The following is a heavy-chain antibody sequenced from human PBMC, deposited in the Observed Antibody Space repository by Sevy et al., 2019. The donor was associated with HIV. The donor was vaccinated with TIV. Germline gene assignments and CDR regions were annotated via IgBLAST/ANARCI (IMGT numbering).Heavy chain of an antibody. D-gene: IGHD1-26*01. CDR1: GFTFDDYA. V-gene: IGHV3-9*01. CDR2: ISWNSGSI. Sequence: GGSLRLSCAASGFTFDDYAMHWVRQAPGKGLEWVSGISWNSGSIGYADSVKDRFTISRDNAKNSLYLQMNSLRAEDTALYYCAKGIEGASGIDYWGQGTLVTVSS. CDR3: AKGIEGASGIDY. J-gene: IGHJ4*02.